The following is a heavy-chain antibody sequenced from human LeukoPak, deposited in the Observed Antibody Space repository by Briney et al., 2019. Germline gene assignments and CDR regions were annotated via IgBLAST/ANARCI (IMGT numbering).Heavy chain of an antibody. CDR1: GFTFSSYG. CDR3: AKDKSRIAAPDAFDI. Sequence: GGSLRLSCAASGFTFSSYGMHWVRQAPGKGLEGVAFIRYDGSNKYHAASVKGRFPTSRDNSKNTLYLQMNSLRAEDTAVYYCAKDKSRIAAPDAFDIWGQGTMVTVSS. D-gene: IGHD6-6*01. V-gene: IGHV3-30*02. J-gene: IGHJ3*02. CDR2: IRYDGSNK.